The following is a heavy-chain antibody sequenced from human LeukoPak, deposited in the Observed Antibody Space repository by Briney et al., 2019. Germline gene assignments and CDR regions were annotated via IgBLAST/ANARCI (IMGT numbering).Heavy chain of an antibody. CDR3: ARHRKDFYDSSGYYTPLDY. Sequence: SETLSLTCTVSGGSISSSSNYWGWIRQPPGKGLEWIGSIYYSGSTYYNPSLKSRVTISVDTSKNQFSLKLSFVTAADTAVYYCARHRKDFYDSSGYYTPLDYWGQGTLVTVSS. CDR2: IYYSGST. V-gene: IGHV4-39*01. J-gene: IGHJ4*02. D-gene: IGHD3-22*01. CDR1: GGSISSSSNY.